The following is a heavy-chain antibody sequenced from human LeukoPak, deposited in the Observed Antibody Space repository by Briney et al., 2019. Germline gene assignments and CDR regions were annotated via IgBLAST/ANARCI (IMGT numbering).Heavy chain of an antibody. CDR3: ARGRVSSSTWFSTYYYYFYMDV. D-gene: IGHD3-10*01. CDR1: DDSITMYY. Sequence: SETLSLTCTVSDDSITMYYWTWIRQPPGKGLEWIGYVDHTGSTNFNPSLNGRVSISRDTSKNLFSLGLRSVTAADTAVYFCARGRVSSSTWFSTYYYYFYMDVWGKGTTVTVSS. CDR2: VDHTGST. V-gene: IGHV4-59*01. J-gene: IGHJ6*03.